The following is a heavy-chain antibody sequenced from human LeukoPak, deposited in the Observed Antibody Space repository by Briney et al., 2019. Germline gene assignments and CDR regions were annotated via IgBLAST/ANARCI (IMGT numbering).Heavy chain of an antibody. V-gene: IGHV1-18*01. J-gene: IGHJ6*03. D-gene: IGHD2-2*02. Sequence: GASVKVSCKASGYTFTSYGISWVRQAPGQGLEWMGWISAYNGNTNYAQKLQGRVTMTTDTSTSTTYMELRSLRSDDTAVYYCARVDIVVVPAAIPYYYYMDVWGKGTTVTVSS. CDR1: GYTFTSYG. CDR3: ARVDIVVVPAAIPYYYYMDV. CDR2: ISAYNGNT.